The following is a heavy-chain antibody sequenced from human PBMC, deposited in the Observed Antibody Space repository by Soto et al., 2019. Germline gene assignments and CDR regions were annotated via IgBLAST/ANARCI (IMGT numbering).Heavy chain of an antibody. Sequence: GESLKISCKGSVYSFTSYWISWVRQMPGKGLEWMGRIDPSDSYTNYSPSFQGHVTISADKSISTAYLQWSSLKASDTAMYYCATARPVVRGVEYYYYYGMDVWGQGTTVTVSS. CDR1: VYSFTSYW. CDR2: IDPSDSYT. V-gene: IGHV5-10-1*01. J-gene: IGHJ6*02. D-gene: IGHD3-10*01. CDR3: ATARPVVRGVEYYYYYGMDV.